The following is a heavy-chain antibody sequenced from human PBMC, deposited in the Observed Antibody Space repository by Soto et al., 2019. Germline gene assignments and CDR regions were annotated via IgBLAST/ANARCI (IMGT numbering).Heavy chain of an antibody. CDR1: GGTFSSYA. CDR2: IIPIFGTA. V-gene: IGHV1-69*13. J-gene: IGHJ4*02. Sequence: GASVKVSCKASGGTFSSYAISWVRQAPGQGLEWMGGIIPIFGTANYAQKFQGRVTITADESTSTAYMELSSLRSEDPAVYYCARIRYGPPNLYYFDYWGQGTLVTVSS. CDR3: ARIRYGPPNLYYFDY. D-gene: IGHD3-10*01.